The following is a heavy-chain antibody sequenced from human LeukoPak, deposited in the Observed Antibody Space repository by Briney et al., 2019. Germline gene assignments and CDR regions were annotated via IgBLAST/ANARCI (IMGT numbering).Heavy chain of an antibody. CDR3: ARHSTDGYNYLEY. V-gene: IGHV4-59*08. CDR1: GGSIRSYY. Sequence: PSETLSLTCTVSGGSIRSYYWSWIRQPPGKGLEWIGYIYYSGSTNYNPSLKSRVTISLDTSKNQFSLKLSSVTAADTAVYYRARHSTDGYNYLEYWGQGTLVTVSS. D-gene: IGHD5-24*01. J-gene: IGHJ4*02. CDR2: IYYSGST.